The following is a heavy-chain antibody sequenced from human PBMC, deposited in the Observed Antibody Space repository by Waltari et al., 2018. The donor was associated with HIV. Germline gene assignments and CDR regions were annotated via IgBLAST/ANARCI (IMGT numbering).Heavy chain of an antibody. CDR1: GFTFSSYG. CDR2: ISSSSVHM. D-gene: IGHD6-19*01. V-gene: IGHV3-21*01. Sequence: EVQLVESGGGLVKPGGSLRLSCAGSGFTFSSYGMNWVRQAPGKGLEWVAYISSSSVHMKYADSVKGRFTISRDNAKNSLYLQINSLRAEDTAVYYCASRSSGRVAYGLDVWGQGTTVIVSS. J-gene: IGHJ6*02. CDR3: ASRSSGRVAYGLDV.